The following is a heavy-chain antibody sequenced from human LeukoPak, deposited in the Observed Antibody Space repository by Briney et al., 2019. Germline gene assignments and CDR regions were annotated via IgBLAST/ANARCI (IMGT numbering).Heavy chain of an antibody. Sequence: ASVKVSCKVSGYTLTELSMHWVRQAPGKGLEWMGGFDPEDGETIYAQKFQGRVTMTEDTSTDTAYMELSSLRSEDTAVYYCATGGSVGYYGSGSYYAFDIWGQGTMVTVSS. CDR2: FDPEDGET. CDR3: ATGGSVGYYGSGSYYAFDI. CDR1: GYTLTELS. J-gene: IGHJ3*02. V-gene: IGHV1-24*01. D-gene: IGHD3-10*01.